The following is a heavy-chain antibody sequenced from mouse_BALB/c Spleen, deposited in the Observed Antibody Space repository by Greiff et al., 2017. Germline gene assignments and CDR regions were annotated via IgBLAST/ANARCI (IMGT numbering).Heavy chain of an antibody. J-gene: IGHJ3*01. D-gene: IGHD2-10*02. CDR1: GFTFSSYT. Sequence: EVMLVESGGGLVKPGGSLKLSCAASGFTFSSYTMSWVRQTPEKRLEWVATISSGGSYTYYPDSVKGRFTISRDNAKNTLYLQMSSLKSEDTAMYYCTRGGEYGNYAWFAYWGQGTLVTVSA. CDR3: TRGGEYGNYAWFAY. CDR2: ISSGGSYT. V-gene: IGHV5-6-4*01.